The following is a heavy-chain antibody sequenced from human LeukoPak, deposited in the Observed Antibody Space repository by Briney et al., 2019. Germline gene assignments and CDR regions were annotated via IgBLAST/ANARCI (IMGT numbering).Heavy chain of an antibody. CDR3: ATRIAAAGSRDY. CDR1: GYTFTGYY. J-gene: IGHJ4*02. CDR2: INPNSGGT. Sequence: GASVKVSCKASGYTFTGYYMHWVRQAPGQGLEWMGRINPNSGGTNYAQKFQGRVTMTRDTSISTAYMELSRLRSDDTAVYYCATRIAAAGSRDYWGQGTLVTVSS. V-gene: IGHV1-2*06. D-gene: IGHD6-13*01.